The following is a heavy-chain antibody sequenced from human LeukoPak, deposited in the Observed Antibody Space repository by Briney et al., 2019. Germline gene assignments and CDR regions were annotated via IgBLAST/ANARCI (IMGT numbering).Heavy chain of an antibody. CDR2: INHSGST. CDR3: AGGYSGYDVGY. J-gene: IGHJ4*02. CDR1: GGSFSGYY. D-gene: IGHD5-12*01. V-gene: IGHV4-34*01. Sequence: PSETLSLTCAVYGGSFSGYYWSWIRQPPGKGLEWIGEINHSGSTNYNASLKSRVTISVDTSKNQFSLKLSSVTAADTAVYYCAGGYSGYDVGYWGQGTRVTVSS.